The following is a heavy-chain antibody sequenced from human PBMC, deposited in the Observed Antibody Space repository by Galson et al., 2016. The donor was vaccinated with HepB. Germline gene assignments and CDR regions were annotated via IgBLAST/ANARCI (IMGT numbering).Heavy chain of an antibody. V-gene: IGHV3-30*18. J-gene: IGHJ6*02. CDR2: ISYDENNK. Sequence: SLRLSCAASGFTFSSYGMSWVRQAPGKGLEWVSVISYDENNKYYADSVKGRFTISRDNSKNTLYLQMNALRVEDTAVYYCANLIAAAGIRYPWLYAMDVWGQGTTVTVSS. D-gene: IGHD6-13*01. CDR3: ANLIAAAGIRYPWLYAMDV. CDR1: GFTFSSYG.